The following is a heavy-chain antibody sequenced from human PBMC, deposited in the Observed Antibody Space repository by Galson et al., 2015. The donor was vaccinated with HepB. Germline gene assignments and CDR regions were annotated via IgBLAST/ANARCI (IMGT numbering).Heavy chain of an antibody. CDR1: GFTFSSYW. V-gene: IGHV3-7*03. D-gene: IGHD6-19*01. J-gene: IGHJ3*02. CDR2: IKQDGSEK. CDR3: ARDPYRLHQYSSGGHDAFDI. Sequence: SLRLSCAASGFTFSSYWMSWVRQAPGKGLEWVANIKQDGSEKYYVDSVKGRFTISRDNAKNSLYLQMNSLRAEDTAVYYCARDPYRLHQYSSGGHDAFDIWGQGTMVTVSS.